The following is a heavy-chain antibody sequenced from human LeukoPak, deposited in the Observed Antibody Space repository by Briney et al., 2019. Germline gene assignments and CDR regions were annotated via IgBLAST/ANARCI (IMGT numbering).Heavy chain of an antibody. V-gene: IGHV4-30-4*01. CDR3: ARDAGGYSAFDY. J-gene: IGHJ4*02. D-gene: IGHD5-12*01. Sequence: SETLSLTCTVSGGSISSGDYYWIWIRQPPGKGLEWIGHSYCSGSTYYNPALKRRVTISVDTSKNQFSLKLSSVTAADTAVYYCARDAGGYSAFDYWGQGTLVTVSS. CDR2: SYCSGST. CDR1: GGSISSGDYY.